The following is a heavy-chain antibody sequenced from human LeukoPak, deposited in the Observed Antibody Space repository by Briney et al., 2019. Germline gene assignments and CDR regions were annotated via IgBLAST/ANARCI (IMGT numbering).Heavy chain of an antibody. V-gene: IGHV4-38-2*01. D-gene: IGHD2-21*01. CDR3: ARQGAYCGGDCYSLFDY. J-gene: IGHJ4*02. Sequence: SETLSLTCAVSGYSISSGYYWGWIRQPPGKGLAWIGSIYHSGSTYYNPSLKSRVTISVDTSKNQFSLKLSSVTAADTAVYYCARQGAYCGGDCYSLFDYWGQGTLVTVSS. CDR1: GYSISSGYY. CDR2: IYHSGST.